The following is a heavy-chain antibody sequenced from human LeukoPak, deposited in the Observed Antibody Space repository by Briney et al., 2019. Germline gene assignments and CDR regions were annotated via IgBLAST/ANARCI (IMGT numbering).Heavy chain of an antibody. CDR1: GFTFSSYA. CDR2: ISGSGGSI. CDR3: ANQIPRIAAAGTGY. V-gene: IGHV3-23*01. J-gene: IGHJ4*02. Sequence: PGGSLRLSCAASGFTFSSYAMSWVRQAPGKGLEWVSAISGSGGSIYYADSVKGRFTISRDNSKNTLYLQMNSLGAEDTAVYYCANQIPRIAAAGTGYWGQGTLVTVSS. D-gene: IGHD6-13*01.